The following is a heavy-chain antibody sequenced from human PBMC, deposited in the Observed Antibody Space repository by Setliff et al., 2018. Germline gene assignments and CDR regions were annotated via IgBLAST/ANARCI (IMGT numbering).Heavy chain of an antibody. J-gene: IGHJ5*02. CDR2: IKSNSDGGTT. CDR1: GVTFSDAW. Sequence: GGSLRLSCAASGVTFSDAWMSWVRQAPGKGLEWVGRIKSNSDGGTTDYAAPVKGRFTISRNDSENTVFLQMNNLNTEDTAVYYCTSDPYRPYYDFWSGFYTWGQGALVTVSS. CDR3: TSDPYRPYYDFWSGFYT. D-gene: IGHD3-3*01. V-gene: IGHV3-15*01.